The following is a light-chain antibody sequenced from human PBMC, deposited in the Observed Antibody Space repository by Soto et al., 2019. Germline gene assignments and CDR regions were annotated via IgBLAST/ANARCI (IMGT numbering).Light chain of an antibody. CDR3: SSYTTTTTSCV. J-gene: IGLJ1*01. CDR1: SNDVGGYNY. V-gene: IGLV2-14*01. CDR2: DVS. Sequence: QSALTQPASVSGSPGQSITISYTGTSNDVGGYNYVSWYQQYPDKAPTLIIYDVSNRPSGVSTRFSGSKSGNRASLTISGLQAEDEADYYCSSYTTTTTSCVFGTGTKLTVL.